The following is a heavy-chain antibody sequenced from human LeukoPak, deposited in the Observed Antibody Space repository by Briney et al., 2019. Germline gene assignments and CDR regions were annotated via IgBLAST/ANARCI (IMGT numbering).Heavy chain of an antibody. CDR3: ARDSYRGYDSSGYYLRVNYHYYMDV. CDR1: GYTLPRLG. V-gene: IGHV1-18*01. CDR2: VSDYNGNT. D-gene: IGHD3-22*01. J-gene: IGHJ6*03. Sequence: ASLKVSCLPSGYTLPRLGYSWVRPTPGQALAWMGWVSDYNGNTNYAQKLQGRVTMTTDTSTSTAYMELRSLTYDDTAAYYCARDSYRGYDSSGYYLRVNYHYYMDVWGKGTTVTVSS.